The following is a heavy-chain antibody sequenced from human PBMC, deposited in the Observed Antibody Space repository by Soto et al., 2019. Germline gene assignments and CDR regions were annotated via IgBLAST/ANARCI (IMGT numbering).Heavy chain of an antibody. Sequence: QAQLVESGGGVVQPGGSLRRSCVASGFSLYSYVIHWVRQTPGKGLQWVAVISIDGTRTYYADSVKGRFTVSRDNSKNTQYLQMYGLTLECTSIDSCVRDLGSSDLAPWGQGTLVTVSS. CDR2: ISIDGTRT. V-gene: IGHV3-30*01. J-gene: IGHJ5*02. CDR3: VRDLGSSDLAP. D-gene: IGHD6-13*01. CDR1: GFSLYSYV.